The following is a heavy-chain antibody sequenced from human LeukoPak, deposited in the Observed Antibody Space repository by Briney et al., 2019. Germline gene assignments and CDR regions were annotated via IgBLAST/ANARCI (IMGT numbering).Heavy chain of an antibody. V-gene: IGHV1-69*05. Sequence: SVKVSCKASGGTFSSYGISWVRQAPGQGLEWMGGIIPIFDTTNYAQKFQGRVTITTDESTITAYVGLSSLRSEDTAIYYCARDGGNGVNYFDYWGQGTLVTVSS. CDR3: ARDGGNGVNYFDY. CDR1: GGTFSSYG. D-gene: IGHD4-23*01. J-gene: IGHJ4*02. CDR2: IIPIFDTT.